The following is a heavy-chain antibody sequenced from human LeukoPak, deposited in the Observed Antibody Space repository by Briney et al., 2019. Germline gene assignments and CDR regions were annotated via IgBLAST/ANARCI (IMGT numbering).Heavy chain of an antibody. D-gene: IGHD1-26*01. CDR3: AKGQGSVGASLRFDY. CDR2: ISGNGGDT. CDR1: GFTFS. J-gene: IGHJ4*02. Sequence: GGSLRPSCAASGFTFSKGLEWISAISGNGGDTYYADSVKGRFTISRDNSKNTLYLQMNSLRAEDTAVYYCAKGQGSVGASLRFDYWGQGTLVTVSS. V-gene: IGHV3-23*01.